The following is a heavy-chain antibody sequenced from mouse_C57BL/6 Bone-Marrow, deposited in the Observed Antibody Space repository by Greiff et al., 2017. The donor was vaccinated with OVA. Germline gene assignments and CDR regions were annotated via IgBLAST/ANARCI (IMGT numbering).Heavy chain of an antibody. CDR3: ARQLWLRPYYFDY. Sequence: QVQLQQSGPELVKPGASVKISCKASGYAFSSSWMNWVKQRPGKGLEWIGRIYPGDGDTNYNGKFKGKATLTAYKSSSTAYMQLSSLTSEDSAVYFCARQLWLRPYYFDYWGQGTTLTVSS. D-gene: IGHD2-2*01. CDR2: IYPGDGDT. J-gene: IGHJ2*01. V-gene: IGHV1-82*01. CDR1: GYAFSSSW.